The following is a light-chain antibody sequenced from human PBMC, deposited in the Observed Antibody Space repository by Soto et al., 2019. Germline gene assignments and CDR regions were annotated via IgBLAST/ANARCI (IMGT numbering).Light chain of an antibody. CDR1: SSDVGGYNY. CDR3: SSYTRSSLYV. Sequence: QSALTQPASVSGSPGQSITISCTGTSSDVGGYNYVSWYQQHPGKAPKLMLYDVSNRPSGVSNRFSGSKSGNTASLTISGLQAEGEADYYCSSYTRSSLYVFGTGTKVTVL. J-gene: IGLJ1*01. V-gene: IGLV2-14*01. CDR2: DVS.